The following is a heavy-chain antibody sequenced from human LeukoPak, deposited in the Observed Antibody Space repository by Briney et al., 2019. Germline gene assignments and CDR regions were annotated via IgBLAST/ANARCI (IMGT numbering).Heavy chain of an antibody. CDR1: GGSFSGYY. J-gene: IGHJ3*02. D-gene: IGHD2-2*01. CDR3: ARRLVVPAAMPYDAFDI. Sequence: SETLSLTCAVYGGSFSGYYWSWIRQPPGKGLEWIGEINHSGSTNYNPSLKSRVTISVDTSKNQFSLKLSSVTAADTAVYYCARRLVVPAAMPYDAFDIWGQGTMVTVSS. CDR2: INHSGST. V-gene: IGHV4-34*01.